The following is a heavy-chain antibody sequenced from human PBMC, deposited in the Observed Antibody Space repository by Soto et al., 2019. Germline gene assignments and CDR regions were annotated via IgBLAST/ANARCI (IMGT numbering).Heavy chain of an antibody. J-gene: IGHJ6*01. D-gene: IGHD5-18*01. V-gene: IGHV1-69*13. CDR2: IIPIFGTA. Sequence: SVKLSSKESVGTLNSYATSWVRQAPRQGLEGMGGIIPIFGTANYAQKFQVRVTITADESTSTAYMELSSLRSEDTAVYYCASSWIQPQRGGRHYYYYYGMDVWGQGTTVTVSS. CDR3: ASSWIQPQRGGRHYYYYYGMDV. CDR1: VGTLNSYA.